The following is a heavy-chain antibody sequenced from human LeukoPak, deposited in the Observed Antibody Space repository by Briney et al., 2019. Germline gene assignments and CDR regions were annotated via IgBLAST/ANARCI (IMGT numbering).Heavy chain of an antibody. J-gene: IGHJ4*02. CDR1: XFTFXXXX. CDR3: AKDSFREGSYPPLDFDY. Sequence: LXXXXSXFTFXXXXMSXXXXXXXXXXXXXXXXXGSGGSTYYADSVKGRFTISRDNSKNTLYLQMNSLRAEDTAVYYCAKDSFREGSYPPLDFDYWGQGTLVTVSS. CDR2: XXGSGGST. D-gene: IGHD1-26*01. V-gene: IGHV3-23*01.